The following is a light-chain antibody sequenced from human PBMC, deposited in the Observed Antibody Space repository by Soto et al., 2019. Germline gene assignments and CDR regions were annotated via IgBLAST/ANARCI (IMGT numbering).Light chain of an antibody. Sequence: DIQMTQSPSSLSACVGDIFTITCQASQNINNYVNWYQQKPGRAPKLLIYDASNLEAGVPSRFRGSGSGTDFTFTISRLQPEDIATYYCQQYENLPTFGQGTRLEI. CDR2: DAS. V-gene: IGKV1-33*01. J-gene: IGKJ5*01. CDR3: QQYENLPT. CDR1: QNINNY.